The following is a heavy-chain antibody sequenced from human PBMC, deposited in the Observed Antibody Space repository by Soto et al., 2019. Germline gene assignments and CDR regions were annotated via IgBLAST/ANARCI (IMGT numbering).Heavy chain of an antibody. CDR2: IIPILGIA. J-gene: IGHJ3*02. D-gene: IGHD3-16*02. CDR3: ARSSMSGHDYVWGSYRPDAFDI. CDR1: GGTFSSYA. V-gene: IGHV1-69*10. Sequence: ASVKVSCKASGGTFSSYAISWVRQAPGQGLEWMGGIIPILGIANYAQKFQGRVTITADKSTSTAYMELSSLRSEDTAVYYCARSSMSGHDYVWGSYRPDAFDIWGQGTMVTVSS.